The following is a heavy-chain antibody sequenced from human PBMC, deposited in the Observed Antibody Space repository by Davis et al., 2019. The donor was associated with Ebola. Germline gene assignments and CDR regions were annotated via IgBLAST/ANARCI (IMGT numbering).Heavy chain of an antibody. Sequence: SVKVSCKASGGTFSSYAISWVRQAPGQGLEWMGGIIPIFGTANYAQKFQGRVTITADKSTSTAYMELSSLRSEDTAVYYCSAITMIVVAGTLAFDIWGQGTMVTVSS. CDR2: IIPIFGTA. J-gene: IGHJ3*02. D-gene: IGHD3-22*01. V-gene: IGHV1-69*06. CDR1: GGTFSSYA. CDR3: SAITMIVVAGTLAFDI.